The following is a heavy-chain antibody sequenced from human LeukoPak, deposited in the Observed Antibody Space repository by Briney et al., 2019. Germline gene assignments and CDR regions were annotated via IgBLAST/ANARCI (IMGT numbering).Heavy chain of an antibody. V-gene: IGHV3-7*01. CDR1: RFTLSSYW. CDR3: ARGGPPSDH. CDR2: TKQDGSEK. J-gene: IGHJ4*02. Sequence: PGGSLRPSCAASRFTLSSYWMSCVRQAPEKVLEWVANTKQDGSEKYYVDSVKGRFTIPRDSAKNSLDLQMNSLRAEDTAVYYCARGGPPSDHWGQGTLVTVSS.